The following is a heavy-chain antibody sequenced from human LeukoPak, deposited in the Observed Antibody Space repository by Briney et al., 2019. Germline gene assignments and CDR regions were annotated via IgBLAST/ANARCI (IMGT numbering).Heavy chain of an antibody. CDR2: INGDGSTT. Sequence: GGSLRLSCTASGFTFSTYWINWVRQSPGKGLVWVALINGDGSTTTHADPVKGRFTISRDNAKNTAYLQMNSLRDEDTAVYFCARDYAGSPDYWGQGTLVTVSA. V-gene: IGHV3-74*03. CDR3: ARDYAGSPDY. D-gene: IGHD3-10*01. J-gene: IGHJ4*02. CDR1: GFTFSTYW.